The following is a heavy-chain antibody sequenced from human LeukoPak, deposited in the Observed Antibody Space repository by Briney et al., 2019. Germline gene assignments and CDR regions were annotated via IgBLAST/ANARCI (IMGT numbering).Heavy chain of an antibody. CDR1: GFSCSSYG. Sequence: GGALRLACAASGFSCSSYGMHWVRQAPGKGLEWVAVIWYDGSNKYYADSVKGRFTISRDNSKNTLYLQMNSLRAEDTAVYYCARDRCSSTSCYTLGYWGQGTLVTVSS. CDR2: IWYDGSNK. J-gene: IGHJ4*02. V-gene: IGHV3-33*01. D-gene: IGHD2-2*02. CDR3: ARDRCSSTSCYTLGY.